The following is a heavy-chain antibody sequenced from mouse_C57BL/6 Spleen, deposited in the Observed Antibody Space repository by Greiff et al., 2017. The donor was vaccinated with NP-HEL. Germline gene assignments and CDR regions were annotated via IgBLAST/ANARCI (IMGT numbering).Heavy chain of an antibody. CDR3: ARHVVTNWYFDV. CDR2: ISNLAYSI. V-gene: IGHV5-15*01. CDR1: GFTFSDYG. J-gene: IGHJ1*03. Sequence: EVKLQESGGGLVQPGGSLKLSCAASGFTFSDYGMAWVRQAPRKGPEWVAFISNLAYSIYYADPVTGRFTISRENAKNTLYLEMSSLRSEDTAMYYCARHVVTNWYFDVWGTGTTVTVSS. D-gene: IGHD2-3*01.